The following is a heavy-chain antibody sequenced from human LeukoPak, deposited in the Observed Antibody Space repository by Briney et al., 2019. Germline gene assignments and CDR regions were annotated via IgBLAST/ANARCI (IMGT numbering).Heavy chain of an antibody. Sequence: ASVKVSCKASGYTFTGYYMHWVRQAPGQGLEWMGWINPNSGGANYAQKFQGRVAMTRDTSISTAYMELSRLRSEDTAVYYCARESGLYGSGSRYWGQGTLVTVSS. J-gene: IGHJ4*02. CDR1: GYTFTGYY. CDR3: ARESGLYGSGSRY. CDR2: INPNSGGA. V-gene: IGHV1-2*02. D-gene: IGHD3-10*01.